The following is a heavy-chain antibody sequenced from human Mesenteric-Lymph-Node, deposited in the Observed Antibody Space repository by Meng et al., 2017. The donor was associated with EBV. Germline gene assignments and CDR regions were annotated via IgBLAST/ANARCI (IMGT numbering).Heavy chain of an antibody. CDR2: VYYSGST. CDR1: GGSVSSTSYY. V-gene: IGHV4-61*01. J-gene: IGHJ5*02. CDR3: ARENPARGNWFDP. Sequence: QLQLQESGPGLVKPSATLSLTCTVSGGSVSSTSYYWSWIRQPPGKRLEWIGYVYYSGSTNYNPSLKSRVTISVDTSKNQFSLNLYSVTAADTAVYYCARENPARGNWFDPWGQGALVTVSS. D-gene: IGHD3-10*01.